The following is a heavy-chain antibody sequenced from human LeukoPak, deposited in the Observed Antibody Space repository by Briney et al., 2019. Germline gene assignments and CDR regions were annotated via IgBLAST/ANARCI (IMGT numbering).Heavy chain of an antibody. J-gene: IGHJ4*02. CDR1: GYTFTSYG. CDR3: ARESMRYYYDSSGYYPFDY. V-gene: IGHV1-18*01. D-gene: IGHD3-22*01. Sequence: ASVKVSCKASGYTFTSYGISWVRQAPGQGLEWMGWISAYNGNTNYAQKLQGRVTMTTDTSTSTAYVELRSLRSDDTAVYYCARESMRYYYDSSGYYPFDYWGQGTLVTVSS. CDR2: ISAYNGNT.